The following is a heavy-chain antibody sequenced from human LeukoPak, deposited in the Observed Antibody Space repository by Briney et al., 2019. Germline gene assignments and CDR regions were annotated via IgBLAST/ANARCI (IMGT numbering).Heavy chain of an antibody. J-gene: IGHJ4*02. CDR3: TKGASSGSCYQSDY. CDR2: LSGSAGSP. CDR1: GFTFSSYA. D-gene: IGHD2-15*01. V-gene: IGHV3-23*01. Sequence: GGSLRLSCVASGFTFSSYALTWVRQAPGRGLEWVSGLSGSAGSPYYADSVKGRFTISRDNSKNTPFLQMNNLRGDDTAIYYCTKGASSGSCYQSDYWGQGTLVTVTS.